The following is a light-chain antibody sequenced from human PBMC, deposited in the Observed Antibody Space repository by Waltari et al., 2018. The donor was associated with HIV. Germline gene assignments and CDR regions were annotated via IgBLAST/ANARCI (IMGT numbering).Light chain of an antibody. CDR2: EVR. V-gene: IGLV2-23*02. CDR1: IRDVGNYNL. Sequence: QSALTQPASVSGSPGQSITISCTGTIRDVGNYNLVSWYQQHPGNAPKVLIYEVRQRPSGVSDRFSGSKSGNTASLTISGLQAEDGAHYYCCSYAGSSTLVFGGGTKLTVL. CDR3: CSYAGSSTLV. J-gene: IGLJ3*02.